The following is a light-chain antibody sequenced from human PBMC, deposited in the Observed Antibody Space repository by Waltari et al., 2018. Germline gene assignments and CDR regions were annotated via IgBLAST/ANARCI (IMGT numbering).Light chain of an antibody. CDR1: SSDVGSYNY. CDR2: EVS. CDR3: SSYTSSSSYV. V-gene: IGLV2-14*01. Sequence: QSALTQPASVSGSPGQSITISCPGTSSDVGSYNYVPWYQQHPGKAPKLMIYEVSNRPSGVSSRFSGSKSGNTASLTISGLQAEDEADYYCSSYTSSSSYVFGTGTKVTVL. J-gene: IGLJ1*01.